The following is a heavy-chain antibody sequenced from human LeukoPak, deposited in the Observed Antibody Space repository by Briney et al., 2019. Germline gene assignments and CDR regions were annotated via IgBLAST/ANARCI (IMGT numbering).Heavy chain of an antibody. V-gene: IGHV4-34*01. CDR1: GGSFSGYY. CDR2: INHSGST. J-gene: IGHJ4*02. D-gene: IGHD6-19*01. CDR3: ARVGGRGYGCSSGWPHPFDY. Sequence: SETLSLTCAVYGGSFSGYYWSWIRQPPGKGLEWIGEINHSGSTNYNPSLKSRVTISVDTSKNQFSLKLSSVTAADTAVYYCARVGGRGYGCSSGWPHPFDYWGQGTLVTVSS.